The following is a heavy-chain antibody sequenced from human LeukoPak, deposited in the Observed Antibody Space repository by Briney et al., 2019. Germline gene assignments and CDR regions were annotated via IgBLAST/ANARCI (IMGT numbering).Heavy chain of an antibody. J-gene: IGHJ6*03. Sequence: SETPSLTCTVSGGSISSYYWSWSRQPPGKGLEWVWYIYTSGSTNYNPSLKRRATISVDTSKNQFSLKLSSVTAADTAVYYCARLRYQLLYSYYYYYMDVWGKGTTVTVSS. CDR2: IYTSGST. D-gene: IGHD2-2*02. CDR1: GGSISSYY. CDR3: ARLRYQLLYSYYYYYMDV. V-gene: IGHV4-4*09.